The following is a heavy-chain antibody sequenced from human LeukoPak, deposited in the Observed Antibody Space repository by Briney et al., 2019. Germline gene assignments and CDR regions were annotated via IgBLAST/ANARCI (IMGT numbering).Heavy chain of an antibody. CDR3: ARGQVVTGSAFDY. D-gene: IGHD2-21*02. J-gene: IGHJ4*02. CDR2: ISSNGGST. Sequence: GGSLRLSCAASGFTFSSYAMHWVRQAPGKGLEYVSAISSNGGSTYYANSVKGRFTISRDNSKNTLYLQMGSLRAEDMAVYYCARGQVVTGSAFDYWGQGTLVTVSS. V-gene: IGHV3-64*01. CDR1: GFTFSSYA.